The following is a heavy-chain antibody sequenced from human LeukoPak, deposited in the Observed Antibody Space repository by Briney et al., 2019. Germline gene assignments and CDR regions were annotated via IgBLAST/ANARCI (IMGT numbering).Heavy chain of an antibody. Sequence: QPGGSLRLSCAASRFTFSSYWMHWARQAPGKGLVWVSRIDTDGSTTTYADSVKGRFTISRDNAKNTLYLQMNSLRAEDTAVYYCARGATTVTTGFDYWGQGTLVTVSS. CDR3: ARGATTVTTGFDY. D-gene: IGHD4-17*01. CDR1: RFTFSSYW. CDR2: IDTDGSTT. J-gene: IGHJ4*02. V-gene: IGHV3-74*01.